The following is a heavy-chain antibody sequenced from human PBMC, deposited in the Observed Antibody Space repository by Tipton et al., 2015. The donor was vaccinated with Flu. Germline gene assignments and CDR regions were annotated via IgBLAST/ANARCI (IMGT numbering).Heavy chain of an antibody. CDR1: GFTFSSYW. CDR2: INSDGSST. Sequence: SLRLSCAASGFTFSSYWMHWVRQAPGKGLVWVSRINSDGSSTSYADSVKGRFTISRDNAKNTLYLQMNSLRAEDTAVYYCARVDYDYIWGSYDPYAFDVWGQGTKVTVSS. CDR3: ARVDYDYIWGSYDPYAFDV. J-gene: IGHJ3*01. V-gene: IGHV3-74*01. D-gene: IGHD3-16*01.